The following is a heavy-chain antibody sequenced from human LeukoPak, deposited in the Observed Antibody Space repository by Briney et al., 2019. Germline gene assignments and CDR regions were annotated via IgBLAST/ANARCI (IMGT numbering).Heavy chain of an antibody. CDR2: ISGDGGST. D-gene: IGHD2-15*01. CDR1: GFTFDDYA. J-gene: IGHJ4*02. V-gene: IGHV3-43*02. Sequence: PGGSLRLSCAASGFTFDDYAMHWVRQAPGKGLEWVSLISGDGGSTYYADSVKGRFTISRYNSKNTLYLQMNRLRAEDTAVYYCASTFPYCSGGSCALGGQGTLVTVSS. CDR3: ASTFPYCSGGSCAL.